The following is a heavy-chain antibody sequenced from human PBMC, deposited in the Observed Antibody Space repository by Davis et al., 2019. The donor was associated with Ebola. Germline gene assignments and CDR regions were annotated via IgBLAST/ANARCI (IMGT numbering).Heavy chain of an antibody. J-gene: IGHJ6*02. D-gene: IGHD2-15*01. CDR2: IYPGDSDP. CDR1: GYSFTSYW. CDR3: ARLLCSGGSCSFDYYYGMDV. Sequence: GESLKISCKGSGYSFTSYWIGWVRQMPGKGLEWMGIIYPGDSDPRYSPSFQGQVTISADKSISTAYLQWSSLKASDTAMYYCARLLCSGGSCSFDYYYGMDVWGQGTTVTVSS. V-gene: IGHV5-51*01.